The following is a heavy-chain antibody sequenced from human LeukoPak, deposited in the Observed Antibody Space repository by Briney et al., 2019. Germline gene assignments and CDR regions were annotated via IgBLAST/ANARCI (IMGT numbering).Heavy chain of an antibody. CDR3: ARDDNLYSSSWYYFDY. J-gene: IGHJ4*02. V-gene: IGHV3-48*01. Sequence: PGGSLRLSCAASGFTFSSYSMNWVRQAPGKGLEGVSYISSSSSTIYYADSAKGRFTISRDNAKNSLYLQMNSLRAEDTAVYYCARDDNLYSSSWYYFDYWGQGTLVTVSS. CDR1: GFTFSSYS. D-gene: IGHD6-13*01. CDR2: ISSSSSTI.